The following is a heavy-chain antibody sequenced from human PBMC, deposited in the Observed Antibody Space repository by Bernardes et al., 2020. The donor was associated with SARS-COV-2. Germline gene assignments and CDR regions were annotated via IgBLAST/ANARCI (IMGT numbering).Heavy chain of an antibody. Sequence: VGSLRLSCTASGFTFNNYWMTWVRQAPGKGLEWVASIQEAGTDKYYVDSLKGRFTISRDNAKNSLFLQMNSLRAEDTAVYYCARDTYRFFDSWGQGTLVTVSS. J-gene: IGHJ4*02. CDR3: ARDTYRFFDS. V-gene: IGHV3-7*01. CDR2: IQEAGTDK. D-gene: IGHD4-4*01. CDR1: GFTFNNYW.